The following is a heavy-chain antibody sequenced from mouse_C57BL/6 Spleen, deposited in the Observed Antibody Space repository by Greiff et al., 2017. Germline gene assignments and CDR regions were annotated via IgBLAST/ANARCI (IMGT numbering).Heavy chain of an antibody. CDR3: ERGLGGRFAY. CDR1: GFTFSSYG. D-gene: IGHD4-1*01. Sequence: EVKLMESGGDLVKPGGSLKLSCAASGFTFSSYGMSWVRQTPDKRLEWVATISSGGSYTYSPDNVKGRFTISRDNAKNTLYLQMSSLKSEDTAMYYCERGLGGRFAYWGQGTLVTVSA. J-gene: IGHJ3*01. V-gene: IGHV5-6*01. CDR2: ISSGGSYT.